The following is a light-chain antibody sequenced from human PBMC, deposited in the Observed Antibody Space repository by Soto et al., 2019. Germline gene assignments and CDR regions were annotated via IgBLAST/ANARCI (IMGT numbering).Light chain of an antibody. CDR3: QHRSSWPLT. CDR2: DAS. CDR1: QSVRSF. Sequence: EIVLTQSPGTLSLSPGERATLSCRASQSVRSFLAWYQQRPGQAPRLLIYDASNRATGIPVRFSGSGSGTDFTLTISSLEPEDFAVYYCQHRSSWPLTFGGGTKVDNK. V-gene: IGKV3-11*01. J-gene: IGKJ4*01.